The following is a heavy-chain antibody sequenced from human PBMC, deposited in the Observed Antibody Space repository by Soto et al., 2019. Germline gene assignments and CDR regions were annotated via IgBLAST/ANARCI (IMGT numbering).Heavy chain of an antibody. D-gene: IGHD6-13*01. CDR2: LNIAGTI. CDR3: ARDRGEYTSSWFWYFSH. CDR1: GASISSFN. V-gene: IGHV4-4*07. J-gene: IGHJ2*01. Sequence: LSLTCSVSGASISSFNWNWVRQPAGKGPEWVGRLNIAGTINYNPSLKSRITMSMDTSKNQISLHLRSVTAADTAIYYCARDRGEYTSSWFWYFSHWGHGTLVTVSS.